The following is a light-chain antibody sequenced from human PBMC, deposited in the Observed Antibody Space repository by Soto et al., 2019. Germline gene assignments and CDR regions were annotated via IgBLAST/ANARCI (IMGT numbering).Light chain of an antibody. CDR3: AAWDDNLNGLV. CDR2: NNN. J-gene: IGLJ2*01. V-gene: IGLV1-44*01. CDR1: SSNIGGNP. Sequence: QSVLTQAPSASGTPGQRVTISCSGSSSNIGGNPVTWYQQLPGTAPKLLVFNNNQRPSGVPDRFSDSKSGSSASLAISGLQSEDEADYYCAAWDDNLNGLVFGGGTKVTVL.